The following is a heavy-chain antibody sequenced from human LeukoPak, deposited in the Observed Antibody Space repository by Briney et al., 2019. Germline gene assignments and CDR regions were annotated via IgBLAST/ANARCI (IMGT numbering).Heavy chain of an antibody. V-gene: IGHV4-59*11. J-gene: IGHJ6*03. CDR3: ARDTRIAARPGASYYYYMDV. D-gene: IGHD6-6*01. Sequence: SETLSLTCTVFGGSISSHYWSWIRQPPGKGLEWIGYIYYSGSTNYNPSLKSRVTISVDTSKNQFSLKLSSVTAADTAVYYCARDTRIAARPGASYYYYMDVWGKGTTVTVSS. CDR1: GGSISSHY. CDR2: IYYSGST.